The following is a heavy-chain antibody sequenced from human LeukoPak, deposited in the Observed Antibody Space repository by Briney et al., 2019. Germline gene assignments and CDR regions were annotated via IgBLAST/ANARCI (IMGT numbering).Heavy chain of an antibody. CDR1: GFTVSSKY. V-gene: IGHV3-53*01. CDR2: IYSGGST. CDR3: ASRYYYDSSGYCNVDY. J-gene: IGHJ4*02. D-gene: IGHD3-22*01. Sequence: GGSLRLSCAASGFTVSSKYMSWVRQAPGKGLEWVSIIYSGGSTYYADSVKGRFTISRDNSKNTLYLQMNSLRAEDTAVYYCASRYYYDSSGYCNVDYWGQGTLVTVSS.